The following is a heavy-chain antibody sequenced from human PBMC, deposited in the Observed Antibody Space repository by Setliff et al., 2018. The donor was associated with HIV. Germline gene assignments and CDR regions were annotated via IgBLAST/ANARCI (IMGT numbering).Heavy chain of an antibody. D-gene: IGHD3-22*01. CDR3: ARAGHYYDSSGTALDY. CDR2: IYPSGST. CDR1: GGSISSYY. Sequence: SETLSLTCTVSGGSISSYYWSWIRQPAGKGLEWTGRIYPSGSTNYNPSLKSRVTMSVDTSKNQFSLKLNSVTAADTAVYYCARAGHYYDSSGTALDYWGQGTLVTVSS. J-gene: IGHJ4*02. V-gene: IGHV4-4*07.